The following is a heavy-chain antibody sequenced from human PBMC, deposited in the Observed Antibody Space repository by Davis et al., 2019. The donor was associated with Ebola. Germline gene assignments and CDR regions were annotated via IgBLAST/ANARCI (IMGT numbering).Heavy chain of an antibody. CDR2: IYYTGST. CDR3: ARGGDWRIDY. D-gene: IGHD1-1*01. J-gene: IGHJ4*02. V-gene: IGHV4-39*01. Sequence: MPSETLSLTCTVSGGSISSSTYFWGWIRQPPGGGLEWIGTIYYTGSTYCNPSLKSRVTISVDTSKNQFSLKLSSVTAADTAVYYCARGGDWRIDYWGQGTLVTVSS. CDR1: GGSISSSTYF.